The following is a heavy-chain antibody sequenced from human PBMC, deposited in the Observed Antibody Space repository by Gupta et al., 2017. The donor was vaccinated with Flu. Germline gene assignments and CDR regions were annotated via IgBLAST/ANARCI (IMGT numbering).Heavy chain of an antibody. D-gene: IGHD4-23*01. CDR3: TRRGYSGNSGVDF. Sequence: EVQLVESGGGLVQPGGSVKLSCAAAGSIFSGSSMHWVRQASGKGLEWVGRIRSAANSYATTYAASVKGRFTISRDDSKNTAYLQMNSLKTEDTAVYYCTRRGYSGNSGVDFWGQGTLVTVSS. CDR1: GSIFSGSS. J-gene: IGHJ4*02. CDR2: IRSAANSYAT. V-gene: IGHV3-73*02.